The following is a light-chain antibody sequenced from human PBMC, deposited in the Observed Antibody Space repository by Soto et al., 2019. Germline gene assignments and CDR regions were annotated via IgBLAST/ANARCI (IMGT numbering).Light chain of an antibody. J-gene: IGKJ2*01. CDR1: QSISTS. CDR2: GVS. Sequence: DIQMTQSPSSLSASVGDRVTITCRASQSISTSLNWYQQNPGKAPKLLIYGVSSLQNGVPSRLSGSGSGTDFTLTISSLQPEDSATYYCQHNYRIPYTFGQGTKLEIK. V-gene: IGKV1-39*01. CDR3: QHNYRIPYT.